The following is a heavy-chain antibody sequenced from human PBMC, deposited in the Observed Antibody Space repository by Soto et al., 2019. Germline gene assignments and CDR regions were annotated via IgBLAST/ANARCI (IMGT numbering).Heavy chain of an antibody. D-gene: IGHD5-18*01. CDR2: IYSSGST. CDR1: GGSVGSGSYY. Sequence: QVQLQESGPRLVKPSQTLALTCTVSGGSVGSGSYYWTWIRQRPGQGLEWIGYIYSSGSTFYKPSLKSRVAISLDTSNNQFSLKLRSVTAADTALYYCARGEGGGYTYAYDYWGQGTLVTVSS. V-gene: IGHV4-31*03. CDR3: ARGEGGGYTYAYDY. J-gene: IGHJ4*02.